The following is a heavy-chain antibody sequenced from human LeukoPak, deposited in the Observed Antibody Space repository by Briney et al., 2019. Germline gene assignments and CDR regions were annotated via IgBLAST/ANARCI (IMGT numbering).Heavy chain of an antibody. D-gene: IGHD3-10*01. CDR3: ARDYSYYGSGSHDY. V-gene: IGHV1-2*02. CDR1: GYTFTGYY. Sequence: GASVTVSCKASGYTFTGYYMHWVRQAPGQGLEWLGWINPNSGGTNYAQKFQGRVTMTRDTSISTAYMELSRLRSDDTAVHYCARDYSYYGSGSHDYWGQGTLVTVSS. J-gene: IGHJ4*02. CDR2: INPNSGGT.